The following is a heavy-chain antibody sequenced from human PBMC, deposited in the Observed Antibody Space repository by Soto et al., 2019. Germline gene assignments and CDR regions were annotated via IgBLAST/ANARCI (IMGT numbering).Heavy chain of an antibody. CDR3: ARGDSSSSITIFGVVPGFDP. CDR2: ISAYNGNT. CDR1: GYTFTSYG. Sequence: ASVKVSCKASGYTFTSYGISWVRQAPGQGLEWMGWISAYNGNTNYAQKLQGRVTMTTDTSTSTAYMELRSLRSDDTAVYYCARGDSSSSITIFGVVPGFDPWGQGTLVTVSS. J-gene: IGHJ5*02. V-gene: IGHV1-18*01. D-gene: IGHD3-3*01.